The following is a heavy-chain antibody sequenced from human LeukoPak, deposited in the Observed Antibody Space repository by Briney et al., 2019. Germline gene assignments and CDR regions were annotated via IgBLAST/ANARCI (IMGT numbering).Heavy chain of an antibody. Sequence: ASVKVSCKASGYTFTGYYMHWVRQAPGQRLEWMGWINPNSGGTNYAQKFQGRVTITADKSTSTAYMELSSLRSEDTAVYYCARSAAAIPYNWFDPWGQGTLVTVSS. J-gene: IGHJ5*02. CDR1: GYTFTGYY. CDR3: ARSAAAIPYNWFDP. D-gene: IGHD2-2*02. V-gene: IGHV1-2*02. CDR2: INPNSGGT.